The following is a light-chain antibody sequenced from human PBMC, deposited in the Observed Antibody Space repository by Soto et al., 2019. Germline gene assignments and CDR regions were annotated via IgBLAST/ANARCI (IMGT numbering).Light chain of an antibody. J-gene: IGKJ1*01. CDR2: GAS. Sequence: PGETATLSCRASQSVASAYLAWYQHRPGQAPRLLIYGASSRATGIADRITGSGSGTDFTLTINRLEPEDFAVYYCQQYADSRWTFGQGPKVE. CDR1: QSVASAY. CDR3: QQYADSRWT. V-gene: IGKV3-20*01.